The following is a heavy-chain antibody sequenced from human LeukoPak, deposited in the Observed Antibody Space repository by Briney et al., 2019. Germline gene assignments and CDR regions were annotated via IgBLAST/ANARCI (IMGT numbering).Heavy chain of an antibody. CDR3: ARGSLRFLEWLPPFDP. CDR2: INHSGST. CDR1: GGSFSSYY. Sequence: PSETLSLTCAVYGGSFSSYYWSWIRQPPGKGLEWIGEINHSGSTNYNPSLKSRVTISVDTSKNQFSLKLSSVTAADTAVYYCARGSLRFLEWLPPFDPWGQGTLVTVSS. D-gene: IGHD3-3*01. V-gene: IGHV4-34*01. J-gene: IGHJ5*02.